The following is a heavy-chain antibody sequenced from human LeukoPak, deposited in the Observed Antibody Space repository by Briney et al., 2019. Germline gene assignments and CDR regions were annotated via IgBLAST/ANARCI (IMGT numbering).Heavy chain of an antibody. CDR2: IYYSGST. Sequence: SETLSLTCTVSGGSISSSSYYWGWIRQPPGKGLEWIGSIYYSGSTYYNPSLKSRVTISVDASKNQFSLKLSSVTAADTAVYYCARHVPDTAIVAALFDYWGQGTLVTVSS. J-gene: IGHJ4*02. CDR3: ARHVPDTAIVAALFDY. V-gene: IGHV4-39*01. CDR1: GGSISSSSYY. D-gene: IGHD5-18*01.